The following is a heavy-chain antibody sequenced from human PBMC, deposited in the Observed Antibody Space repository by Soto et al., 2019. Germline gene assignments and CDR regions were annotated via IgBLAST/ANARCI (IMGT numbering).Heavy chain of an antibody. CDR3: ARDMHCSAETAFYT. Sequence: SVKVSCKASGGTFSSYAISWVLQAPGQGLEWMGGIIPIFGTANYAQKFQGRVTITADESTSTAYMELSSLRSEDTAVYYCARDMHCSAETAFYTRGQQTMLTISS. CDR1: GGTFSSYA. D-gene: IGHD3-10*02. CDR2: IIPIFGTA. V-gene: IGHV1-69*13. J-gene: IGHJ3*02.